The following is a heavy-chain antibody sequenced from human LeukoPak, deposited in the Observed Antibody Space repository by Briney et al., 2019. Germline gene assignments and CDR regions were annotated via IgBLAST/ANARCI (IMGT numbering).Heavy chain of an antibody. J-gene: IGHJ4*02. CDR1: GFTFSDYT. D-gene: IGHD4-11*01. CDR3: ARERTTVTTYDFES. V-gene: IGHV3-21*06. Sequence: GGSLRLSCTTSGFTFSDYTMDWVRQAPGKGLEWVSSISSTSTYIHYANSVRGRFTISRDNVKNSLFLQMNSLRAEDTAVYYCARERTTVTTYDFESWGQGTLVSVSS. CDR2: ISSTSTYI.